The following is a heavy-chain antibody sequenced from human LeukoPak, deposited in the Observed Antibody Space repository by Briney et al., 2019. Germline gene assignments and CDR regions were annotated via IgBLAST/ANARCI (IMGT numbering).Heavy chain of an antibody. CDR2: ISGSGGST. CDR3: AKVKAAAGKGPFDG. CDR1: GFTFSSYA. D-gene: IGHD6-13*01. V-gene: IGHV3-23*01. Sequence: GGSLRLSCAASGFTFSSYAMSWVRQAPGKGLEWVSAISGSGGSTYYAGSVKGRFTISRDNSKDTLSLQMNSLRAEDTAVYFCAKVKAAAGKGPFDGWGQGTLVTVSS. J-gene: IGHJ4*02.